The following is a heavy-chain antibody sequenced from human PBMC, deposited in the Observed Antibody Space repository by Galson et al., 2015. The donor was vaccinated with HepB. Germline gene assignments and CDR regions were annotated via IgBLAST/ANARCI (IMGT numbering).Heavy chain of an antibody. J-gene: IGHJ4*02. Sequence: SLRLSCAASGLTLHRYNMNWVRQAPGKGLEWVSSISSGSSYIYYADSVKGRFTISRDNAKNSVYLQMNSLRAEDTAVYYCARARNRGGYSGYDFGYWGQGTLVTVSS. CDR1: GLTLHRYN. CDR3: ARARNRGGYSGYDFGY. CDR2: ISSGSSYI. V-gene: IGHV3-21*06. D-gene: IGHD5-12*01.